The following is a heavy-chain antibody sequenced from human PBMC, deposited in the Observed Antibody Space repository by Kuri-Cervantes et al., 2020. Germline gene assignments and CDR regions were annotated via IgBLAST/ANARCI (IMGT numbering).Heavy chain of an antibody. CDR2: INAGNGNT. J-gene: IGHJ4*02. V-gene: IGHV1-3*01. CDR1: GYTFTSYA. Sequence: ASVKVSCKASGYTFTSYAMHWVRQAPGQRLEWMGWINAGNGNTKYSQKFQGRVTITRDTSASTAYMELSSLRSKDTAVYYCASLLLWFGELPPRGDYWGQGTLVTVSS. D-gene: IGHD3-10*01. CDR3: ASLLLWFGELPPRGDY.